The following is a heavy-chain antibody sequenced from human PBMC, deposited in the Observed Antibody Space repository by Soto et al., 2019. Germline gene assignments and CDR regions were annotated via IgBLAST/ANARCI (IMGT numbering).Heavy chain of an antibody. CDR1: GFTSSSYW. CDR3: ARDTYYYDSSDHFSADAFDI. J-gene: IGHJ3*02. CDR2: ISNDGSST. V-gene: IGHV3-74*01. Sequence: GGSLRLSCAASGFTSSSYWIHWVRQAPGKGLVWGSRISNDGSSTNYADSVKGRFTISRDNAKNTVYLQMNSLRAEDTAVYYCARDTYYYDSSDHFSADAFDIWGQGTMVTVSS. D-gene: IGHD3-22*01.